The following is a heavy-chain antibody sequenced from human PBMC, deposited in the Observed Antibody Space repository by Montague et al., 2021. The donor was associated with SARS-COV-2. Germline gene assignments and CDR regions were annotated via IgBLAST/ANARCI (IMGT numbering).Heavy chain of an antibody. D-gene: IGHD1-1*01. CDR1: GFSFSFYG. V-gene: IGHV3-23*01. CDR3: AKQRGTITTTFDY. J-gene: IGHJ4*02. Sequence: SLRLSCAASGFSFSFYGMNWVRQAPGQGLEWVSCISGSGGTYYAGSVKGRFAISRDTSNNTLYLQMNSLRAEDTAIYYCAKQRGTITTTFDYWGQGSLVTVSS. CDR2: ISGSGGT.